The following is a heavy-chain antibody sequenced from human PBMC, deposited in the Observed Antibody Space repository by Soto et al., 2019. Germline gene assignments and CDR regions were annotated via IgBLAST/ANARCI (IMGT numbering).Heavy chain of an antibody. J-gene: IGHJ6*02. CDR1: GFTFSSYG. D-gene: IGHD6-6*01. V-gene: IGHV3-30*18. CDR3: AKGSSSVYYYYYGIDV. CDR2: ISYDGSNK. Sequence: QVQLVESGGGVVQPGRSLRLSCAASGFTFSSYGMHWVRQAPGKGLEWVAVISYDGSNKYYADSVKGRFTISRDNSKNMLYLQMNSLRTEDTAVYYCAKGSSSVYYYYYGIDVWGQGTTVTVSS.